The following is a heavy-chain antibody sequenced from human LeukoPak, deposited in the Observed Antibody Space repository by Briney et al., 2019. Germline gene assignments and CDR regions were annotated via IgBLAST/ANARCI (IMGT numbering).Heavy chain of an antibody. V-gene: IGHV3-23*01. Sequence: GGSLRLSCAASGFTFSNYAMSWVRQTPGKGLEWVSGISDGGASTYNADSVDGRFTISRDNSKTTLSPDMESLRADDTAVYYCAKYISDSVDDALDLWGQGTMVIVS. J-gene: IGHJ3*01. CDR2: ISDGGAST. CDR3: AKYISDSVDDALDL. CDR1: GFTFSNYA. D-gene: IGHD4-11*01.